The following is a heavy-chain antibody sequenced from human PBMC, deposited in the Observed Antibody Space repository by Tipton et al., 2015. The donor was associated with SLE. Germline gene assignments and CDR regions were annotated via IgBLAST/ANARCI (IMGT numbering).Heavy chain of an antibody. CDR1: GGSVSSGSYY. J-gene: IGHJ6*02. V-gene: IGHV4-61*01. Sequence: TLSLTCTVSGGSVSSGSYYWSWIRQPPGKGLEWIGYIYYSGSTNYNPSLKSLVTISVDTSKNQFSLKLSSVTAADTAVYYCARHSSSSYYYYCGMDVWGQGTTVTVSS. CDR2: IYYSGST. D-gene: IGHD6-6*01. CDR3: ARHSSSSYYYYCGMDV.